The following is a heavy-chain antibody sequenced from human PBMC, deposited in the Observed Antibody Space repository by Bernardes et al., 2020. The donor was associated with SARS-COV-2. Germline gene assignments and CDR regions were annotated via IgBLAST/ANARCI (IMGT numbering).Heavy chain of an antibody. CDR3: ITASRSPF. J-gene: IGHJ4*02. CDR2: IKSKTDGGTT. CDR1: GFSFSNAW. V-gene: IGHV3-15*01. Sequence: GGALRLSFAASGFSFSNAWMSWVRPAPGKGLGWVGRIKSKTDGGTTDYAAPVKGRFTISRDDSKDTLFLQMSSLKTEDTAVYYCITASRSPFWGQGTLVTVSS.